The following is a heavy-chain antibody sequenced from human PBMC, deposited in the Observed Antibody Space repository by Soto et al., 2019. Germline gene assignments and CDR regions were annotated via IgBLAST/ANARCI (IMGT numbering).Heavy chain of an antibody. CDR1: GFTFSNNW. CDR3: VSRGIAVH. D-gene: IGHD6-13*01. J-gene: IGHJ4*02. CDR2: INSDGSST. V-gene: IGHV3-74*01. Sequence: GGSLRLSCAASGFTFSNNWMHWVRQAPGKGPVWVSRINSDGSSTYYADSVKGRFTISRDNAKNTLYLQMNSLRADDTAVYYCVSRGIAVHWCLGT.